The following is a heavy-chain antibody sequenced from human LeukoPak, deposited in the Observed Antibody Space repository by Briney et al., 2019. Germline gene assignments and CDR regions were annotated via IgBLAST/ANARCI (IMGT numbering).Heavy chain of an antibody. CDR2: INPNSGRT. J-gene: IGHJ4*02. V-gene: IGHV1-2*02. Sequence: ASVKVSCKASGYTFTGYYMHWVRQAPGQGLEWVGWINPNSGRTNYAKKFQGRVTMTRDTSISTAYMELSRLRSDDTAVYYCARDGPTSRGCSGYDLGYWGQGTLVTVSS. CDR3: ARDGPTSRGCSGYDLGY. D-gene: IGHD5-12*01. CDR1: GYTFTGYY.